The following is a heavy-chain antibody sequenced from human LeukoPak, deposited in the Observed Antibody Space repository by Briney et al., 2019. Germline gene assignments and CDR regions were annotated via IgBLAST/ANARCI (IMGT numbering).Heavy chain of an antibody. CDR3: ARRGIWDLQIGNWFDP. D-gene: IGHD3-16*01. Sequence: SETLSLTCSISGDSITTNSYWWGWIRQSPGQGLEWIGSIDSSANSYYNPSLKTRATTSPDTSKNQYSLGLTSVTAADTAIYYCARRGIWDLQIGNWFDPWGQGILVIVS. CDR1: GDSITTNSYW. CDR2: IDSSANS. V-gene: IGHV4-39*01. J-gene: IGHJ5*02.